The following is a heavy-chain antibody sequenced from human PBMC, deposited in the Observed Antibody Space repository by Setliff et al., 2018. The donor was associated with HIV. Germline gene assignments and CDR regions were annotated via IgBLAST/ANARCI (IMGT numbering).Heavy chain of an antibody. CDR1: GGSISSGGYY. J-gene: IGHJ4*02. CDR3: ARQPSWGSIDY. D-gene: IGHD7-27*01. CDR2: IYYSGTT. V-gene: IGHV4-31*03. Sequence: PSETLSLTFTVSGGSISSGGYYWSWIRQHPGKGLEWIGYIYYSGTTHYNPSLKSRVFISVDTSKNQFSLKLSSVTAADTAVYYCARQPSWGSIDYWGQGTLVTVSS.